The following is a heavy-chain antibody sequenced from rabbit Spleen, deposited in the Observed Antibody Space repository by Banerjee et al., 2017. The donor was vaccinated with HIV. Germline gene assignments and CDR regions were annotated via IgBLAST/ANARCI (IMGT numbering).Heavy chain of an antibody. Sequence: QEQLVESWGSQVKPEGALTLTCKASGFSFIDRAVMCWVRQATGKGLEWIACINTATGKAVYASWAKGRFTISKTSSIKVTLQMTSLKAADTAIYFCARNYFNAFVPCGPGTLVTVS. CDR3: ARNYFNAFVP. D-gene: IGHD1-1*01. J-gene: IGHJ2*01. V-gene: IGHV1S45*01. CDR2: INTATGKA. CDR1: GFSFIDRAV.